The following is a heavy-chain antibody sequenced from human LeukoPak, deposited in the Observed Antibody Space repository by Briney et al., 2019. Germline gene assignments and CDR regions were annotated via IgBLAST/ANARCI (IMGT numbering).Heavy chain of an antibody. V-gene: IGHV4-39*07. J-gene: IGHJ5*02. D-gene: IGHD3-22*01. CDR2: ITYSGST. Sequence: TGGSLRLSCAASGFTFSSYAMSWVRQPPGKGLEWIGSITYSGSTYYNPSLKSRVTISVDTSKNQFSLKLISVTAADTAVYYCARDLDYYDSTWFDPWGQGTLVTVSS. CDR3: ARDLDYYDSTWFDP. CDR1: GFTFSSYA.